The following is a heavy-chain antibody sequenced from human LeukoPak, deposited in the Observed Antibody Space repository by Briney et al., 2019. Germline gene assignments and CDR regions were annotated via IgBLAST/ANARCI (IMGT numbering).Heavy chain of an antibody. J-gene: IGHJ3*02. CDR3: ARAAAGKGDAFDI. D-gene: IGHD6-13*01. CDR1: GGTFSSYA. V-gene: IGHV1-69*05. Sequence: EASVKVSCKASGGTFSSYAISWVRQAPGQGLEWMGGIIPIFGTANYAQKFQGRVTITTDESTSTAYMELSSLRSEDTAVYYCARAAAGKGDAFDIWGQGTMVTVSS. CDR2: IIPIFGTA.